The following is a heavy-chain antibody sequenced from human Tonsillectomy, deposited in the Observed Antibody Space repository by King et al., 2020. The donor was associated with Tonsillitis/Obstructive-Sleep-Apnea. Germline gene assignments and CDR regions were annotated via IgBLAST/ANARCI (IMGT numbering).Heavy chain of an antibody. CDR1: GFTFSDYY. Sequence: VQLVESGGGLVKPGGSLRLSCAASGFTFSDYYMSWIRQAPGKGLEWVSYISSSSSYTNYAESVKGRFTISRDNAKNSLYLQMTSLRAEDTAVYYCARDFLPSDYYDSSGLIDYWGQGTLVTVSS. D-gene: IGHD3-22*01. CDR2: ISSSSSYT. CDR3: ARDFLPSDYYDSSGLIDY. V-gene: IGHV3-11*06. J-gene: IGHJ4*02.